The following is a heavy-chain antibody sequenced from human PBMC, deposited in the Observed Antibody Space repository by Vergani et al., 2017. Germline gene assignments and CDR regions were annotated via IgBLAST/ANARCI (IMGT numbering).Heavy chain of an antibody. CDR3: ARDIDCIYYYYYMDV. J-gene: IGHJ6*03. V-gene: IGHV3-48*01. Sequence: EVQLVESGGGLVQPGGSLRLSCAASGFTFSSYSMNWVRQAPGKGLEWVSYISSSSSTIYYADSVKGRFTISRDNAKNSLYLQMNSLRAEDTAVYYCARDIDCIYYYYYMDVWGKGTTVTVSS. CDR1: GFTFSSYS. D-gene: IGHD3-9*01. CDR2: ISSSSSTI.